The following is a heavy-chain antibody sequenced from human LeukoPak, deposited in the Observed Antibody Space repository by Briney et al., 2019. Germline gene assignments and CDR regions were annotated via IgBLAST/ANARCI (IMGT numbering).Heavy chain of an antibody. D-gene: IGHD3-10*01. J-gene: IGHJ5*02. V-gene: IGHV4-31*03. CDR2: IFSSAST. CDR3: ARGSVLLWFGELLEGHFDP. CDR1: GGSISSGGYY. Sequence: PSETLSLTCTVSGGSISSGGYYWSWIRQHPGKGLEWIGSIFSSASTNYNPSLKSRVIISVDTSRNQFSLKLTSVTAADTAVYYCARGSVLLWFGELLEGHFDPWGQGTLVTVSS.